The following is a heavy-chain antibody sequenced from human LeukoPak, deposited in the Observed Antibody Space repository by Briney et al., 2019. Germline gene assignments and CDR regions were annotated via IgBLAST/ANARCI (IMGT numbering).Heavy chain of an antibody. CDR2: IYHSGST. Sequence: SETLFLTCAVSGYSISSGYYWGWIRQPPGKGLEWIGSIYHSGSTYCNPSLKSRVTISVDTSKNQFSLKLSSVTAADTAVYYCARGLVVVAATRWFDPWGQGTLVTVSS. CDR3: ARGLVVVAATRWFDP. V-gene: IGHV4-38-2*01. CDR1: GYSISSGYY. D-gene: IGHD2-15*01. J-gene: IGHJ5*02.